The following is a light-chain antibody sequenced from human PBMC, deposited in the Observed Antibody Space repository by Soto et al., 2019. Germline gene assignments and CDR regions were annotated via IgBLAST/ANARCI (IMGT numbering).Light chain of an antibody. V-gene: IGLV2-23*01. CDR1: SSDVGSYNL. Sequence: QSVLTQPASVSGTPGQSITISCTGTSSDVGSYNLVSWYQQHPGKAPKLRIYEGSKRPSGVSNRFSGSKSGNTASLTISGLQAEDEANYSCCSYAGNSLYVFGTGTKVTVL. J-gene: IGLJ1*01. CDR3: CSYAGNSLYV. CDR2: EGS.